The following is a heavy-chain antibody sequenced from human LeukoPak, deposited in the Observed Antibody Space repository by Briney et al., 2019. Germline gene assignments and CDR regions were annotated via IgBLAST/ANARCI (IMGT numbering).Heavy chain of an antibody. V-gene: IGHV1-18*01. J-gene: IGHJ6*02. CDR2: ISAYNGNT. D-gene: IGHD3-9*01. Sequence: ASVKVSCKASGYTFTSYGISWVRQAPGQGLEWMGWISAYNGNTNYAQKLQGRVTMTTDTSTSTAYMELRSLRSDDTAVYYCARAVGNDILTGYSSNYYYYYGMDVWGQGTTVTVSS. CDR3: ARAVGNDILTGYSSNYYYYYGMDV. CDR1: GYTFTSYG.